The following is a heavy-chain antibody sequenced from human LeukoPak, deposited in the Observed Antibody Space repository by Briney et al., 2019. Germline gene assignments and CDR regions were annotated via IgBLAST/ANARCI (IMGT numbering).Heavy chain of an antibody. CDR1: GFTFSNYA. CDR3: AKDHRQLLVGPDY. CDR2: ISDSGGRT. V-gene: IGHV3-23*01. D-gene: IGHD6-19*01. J-gene: IGHJ4*02. Sequence: GGSLRLSCAASGFTFSNYAMNWVRQASGKGLEWVSTISDSGGRTYYADYVKGRFTISRDNSKNTLYLQMNSLRAEDTAVYYCAKDHRQLLVGPDYWGQGTLVTVSS.